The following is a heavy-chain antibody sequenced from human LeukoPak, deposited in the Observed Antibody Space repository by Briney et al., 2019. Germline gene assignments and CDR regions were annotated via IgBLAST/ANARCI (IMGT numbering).Heavy chain of an antibody. J-gene: IGHJ4*02. CDR2: ISGSGGST. V-gene: IGHV3-23*01. D-gene: IGHD1-26*01. Sequence: PGGSLRLSCAASGFTFSSYAMSSVRQSPGKGLEGFSAISGSGGSTYYADSVKGRITISRDNSKNTLYLQMNSLRAEDTAVYYCANRPEWELPYYFDYWGQGTLVTVSS. CDR3: ANRPEWELPYYFDY. CDR1: GFTFSSYA.